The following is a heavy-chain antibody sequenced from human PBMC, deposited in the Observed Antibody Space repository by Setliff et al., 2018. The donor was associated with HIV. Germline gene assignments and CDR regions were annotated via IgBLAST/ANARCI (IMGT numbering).Heavy chain of an antibody. CDR2: MHHSGST. Sequence: PSETLSLTCVVSGYSISSGYFWGWIRQPPGEGLEWIGNMHHSGSTYYNPSLKSRVTMSVDTSKNQFSLKLTSVTAADTAVYYCARLSDISSGWYRSFDFWGQGTLVTVSS. V-gene: IGHV4-38-2*01. J-gene: IGHJ4*02. CDR3: ARLSDISSGWYRSFDF. D-gene: IGHD6-19*01. CDR1: GYSISSGYF.